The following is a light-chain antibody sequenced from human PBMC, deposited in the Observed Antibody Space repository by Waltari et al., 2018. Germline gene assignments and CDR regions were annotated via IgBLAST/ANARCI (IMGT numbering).Light chain of an antibody. V-gene: IGKV1-5*03. CDR3: QQYKTYYT. Sequence: DLQMTQAPSTLSASVGDRVTITCRASQSISIGLAWYQQKPGRAPELLIYRASYLESGVPSRFSGSGSGTEFTLTISSLQPDDFATYYCQQYKTYYTFGQGTKLEIK. CDR1: QSISIG. J-gene: IGKJ2*01. CDR2: RAS.